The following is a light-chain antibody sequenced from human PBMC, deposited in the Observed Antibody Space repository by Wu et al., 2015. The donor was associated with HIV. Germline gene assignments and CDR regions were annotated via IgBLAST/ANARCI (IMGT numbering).Light chain of an antibody. CDR3: HQYGGSPPFT. CDR1: QSVKSSY. J-gene: IGKJ3*01. V-gene: IGKV3-20*01. CDR2: GAS. Sequence: EIVLTQSPGTLSLSPGERATLSCRASQSVKSSYLAWYQQKPGQAPRLLIYGASSRATGIPDRFSGSESGTDFTLTISRLEPEDFAVYYCHQYGGSPPFTFGPGTKVDIK.